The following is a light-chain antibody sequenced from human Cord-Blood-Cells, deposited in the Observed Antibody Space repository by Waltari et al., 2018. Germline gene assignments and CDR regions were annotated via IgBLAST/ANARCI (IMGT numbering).Light chain of an antibody. CDR2: EGS. CDR1: SSAVGSYYL. V-gene: IGLV2-23*01. Sequence: QSALPQPASVSGSPGQSITISCTGTSSAVGSYYLFSWYQQHPGKAPKLMIYEGSKRPSGVSNRFSGSKSGNTASLTISGLQAEDEADYYCCSYAGSSTWVFGGGTKLTVL. J-gene: IGLJ3*02. CDR3: CSYAGSSTWV.